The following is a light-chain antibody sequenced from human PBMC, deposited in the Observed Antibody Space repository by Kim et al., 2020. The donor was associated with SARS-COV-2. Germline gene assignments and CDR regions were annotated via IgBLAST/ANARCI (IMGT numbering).Light chain of an antibody. CDR1: KGSSHY. CDR3: QKDNSAHRT. J-gene: IGKJ3*01. V-gene: IGKV1-27*01. CDR2: AAS. Sequence: DGDTIPCRSSKGSSHYLSLYQQKPRQVPNLLIFAASALQSGVPSRFLCRGSGTDVTLTISSLQPEDVATYYCQKDNSAHRTFGQGNKVDIK.